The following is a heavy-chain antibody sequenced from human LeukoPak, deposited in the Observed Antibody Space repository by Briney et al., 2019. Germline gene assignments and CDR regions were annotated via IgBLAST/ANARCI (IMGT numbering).Heavy chain of an antibody. CDR1: GYTFTSYA. J-gene: IGHJ4*02. Sequence: GASVKVSCKASGYTFTSYAMNWVRQAPGQGLEWMGWINTNTGNPTYAQGFTGRFVFSLDTSVSTAYLQISSLKAEDTAVYYCARGPMVRGVIITTLGYWGQGTLVTVSS. CDR3: ARGPMVRGVIITTLGY. V-gene: IGHV7-4-1*02. D-gene: IGHD3-10*01. CDR2: INTNTGNP.